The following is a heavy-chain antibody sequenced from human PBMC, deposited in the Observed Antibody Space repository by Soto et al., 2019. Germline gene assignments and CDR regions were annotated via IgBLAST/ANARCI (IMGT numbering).Heavy chain of an antibody. D-gene: IGHD4-17*01. J-gene: IGHJ4*02. V-gene: IGHV5-51*01. Sequence: PGESLKISCKGSGYSFTSYWIGWVRQMPGKGLEWMGIIYPGDSDTRYSPSFQGQVTISADKSISTAYLQWSSLKASDTAMYYCARFTSNDYGDSTPFDYWGQGTLVTVSS. CDR3: ARFTSNDYGDSTPFDY. CDR1: GYSFTSYW. CDR2: IYPGDSDT.